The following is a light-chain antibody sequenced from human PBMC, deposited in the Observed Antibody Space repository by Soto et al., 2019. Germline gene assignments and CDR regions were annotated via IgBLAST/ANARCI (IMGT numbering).Light chain of an antibody. CDR3: QQYGSSPLT. J-gene: IGKJ4*01. V-gene: IGKV3-20*01. CDR2: RAS. CDR1: QSVSSNY. Sequence: DIVLTQSPGTLSLSPGERATLSCRASQSVSSNYLAWYQQKPGQTPKVLIYRASTRATGIPDRFSGSGYGTDLTLTISRLEAEDFAVYYCQQYGSSPLTFGGGTKVDIK.